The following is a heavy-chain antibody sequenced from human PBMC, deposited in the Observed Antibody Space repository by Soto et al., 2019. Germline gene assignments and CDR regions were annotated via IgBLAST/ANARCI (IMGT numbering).Heavy chain of an antibody. D-gene: IGHD3-3*01. Sequence: SLGLSCTASGFTFGDYAMSWFRQAPGKGLEWVGFIRSKAYGGTTEYAASVKGRFTISRDDSKSIAYLQMNSLKTEDTAVYYCTRDPIFPYYDFWSSYQWGQGTLVTVSS. V-gene: IGHV3-49*03. CDR3: TRDPIFPYYDFWSSYQ. CDR1: GFTFGDYA. CDR2: IRSKAYGGTT. J-gene: IGHJ4*02.